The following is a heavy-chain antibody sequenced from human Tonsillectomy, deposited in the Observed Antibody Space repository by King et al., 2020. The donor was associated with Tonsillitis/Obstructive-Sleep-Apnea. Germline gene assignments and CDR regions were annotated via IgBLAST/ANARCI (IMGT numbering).Heavy chain of an antibody. D-gene: IGHD2-2*01. V-gene: IGHV4-34*01. Sequence: VQLQQWGAGLLKPSETLSVTCAVYGGSFSGYYWSWIRQPPGKGLEWIGEINHSGSTNYNPSLKSRVTISVDTSKNQFSLKLSSVTAADTAVNYCARWERSEPAAMRVWFDPWGQGTLVTVSS. CDR3: ARWERSEPAAMRVWFDP. CDR1: GGSFSGYY. J-gene: IGHJ5*02. CDR2: INHSGST.